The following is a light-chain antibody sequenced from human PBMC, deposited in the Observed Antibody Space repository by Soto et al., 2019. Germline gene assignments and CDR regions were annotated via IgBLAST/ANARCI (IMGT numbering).Light chain of an antibody. V-gene: IGKV3-11*01. CDR2: GAS. Sequence: VLTQSPATLSLSPGERATLSCRASENVRTFVDWYQQKPGQAPRLLIYGASNRATDIPARFSGSGSGTDFTLTISSLQAEDVAVYYCQQFYLIPPTFGQGTKVEIK. J-gene: IGKJ1*01. CDR1: ENVRTF. CDR3: QQFYLIPPT.